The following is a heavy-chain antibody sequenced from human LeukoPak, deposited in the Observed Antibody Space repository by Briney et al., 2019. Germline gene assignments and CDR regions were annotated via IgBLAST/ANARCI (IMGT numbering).Heavy chain of an antibody. D-gene: IGHD3-22*01. J-gene: IGHJ5*02. CDR2: ITPIFGTA. V-gene: IGHV1-69*13. CDR3: AREEDNSSGYYWFDP. Sequence: SVKVSCKASGGTFSSYAISWVRQAPGQGLEWMGGITPIFGTANYAQKFQGRVTITADESTSTAYMELSSLRSEDTAVYYCAREEDNSSGYYWFDPWGQGTLVTVSS. CDR1: GGTFSSYA.